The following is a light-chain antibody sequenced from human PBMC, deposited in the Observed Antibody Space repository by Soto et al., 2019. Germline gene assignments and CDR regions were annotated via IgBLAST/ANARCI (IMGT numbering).Light chain of an antibody. CDR2: DAS. J-gene: IGKJ1*01. V-gene: IGKV1-17*01. CDR3: QQYNSWPWT. Sequence: DIQMTHSPSSLSASLGDRVTIACRASQGIRNDLGWYQQKPGKAPKLLIYDASSLESGVPSRFSGSGSGTEFTLTISSLQPDDFATYYCQQYNSWPWTFGQGTKVDIK. CDR1: QGIRND.